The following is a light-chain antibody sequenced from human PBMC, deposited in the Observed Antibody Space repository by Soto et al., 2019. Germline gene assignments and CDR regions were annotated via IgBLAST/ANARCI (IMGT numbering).Light chain of an antibody. J-gene: IGLJ2*01. V-gene: IGLV4-60*02. CDR1: SGHSSYI. CDR2: LEGSGSY. CDR3: ETWDSHSYVV. Sequence: QLVLTQSSSASASLGSSVKLTCTLSSGHSSYIIAWHQQQPGKAPRYLMKLEGSGSYNKGSGVPDRFSGSSSGADRYLTISNLQFEDEADYYCETWDSHSYVVFGGGTKLTVL.